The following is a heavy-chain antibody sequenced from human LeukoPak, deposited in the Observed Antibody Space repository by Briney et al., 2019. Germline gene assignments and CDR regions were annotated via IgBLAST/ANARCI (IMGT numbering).Heavy chain of an antibody. CDR1: GGTFSSYA. J-gene: IGHJ6*03. Sequence: GASVKVSCKASGGTFSSYAISWVRQAPGQGLEWMGGIIPIFGTANYAQKFQGRVTITTDESTSTAYMELSSLRSEDTAVYYCASHDFWSGYGNYYYYYMDVWGKGTTVTVSS. D-gene: IGHD3-3*01. CDR2: IIPIFGTA. CDR3: ASHDFWSGYGNYYYYYMDV. V-gene: IGHV1-69*05.